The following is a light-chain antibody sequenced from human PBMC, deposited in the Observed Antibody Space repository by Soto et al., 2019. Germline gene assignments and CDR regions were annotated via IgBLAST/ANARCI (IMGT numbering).Light chain of an antibody. J-gene: IGKJ1*01. CDR1: QRVRLK. Sequence: EMVMTQSPATLSVSLGERATLSCRASQRVRLKLVWYQQKPGQAPMLLIYGASTRATGIPARFSGSGSGTKFTLTISNLQSEDFAVYYCQQHDQGWTFGQGTKVEIK. V-gene: IGKV3-15*01. CDR3: QQHDQGWT. CDR2: GAS.